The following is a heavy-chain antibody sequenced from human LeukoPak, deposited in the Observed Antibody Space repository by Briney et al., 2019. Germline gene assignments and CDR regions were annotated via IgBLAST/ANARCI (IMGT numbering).Heavy chain of an antibody. Sequence: PGGSLRLSCAASGFTFSSYSMNWVRQAPGKGLEWVSSISSSSSYIYYADSVKGRFTISRDNAKNSLYLQMNSLRAEDTAVYYCARYGSGSYYNRGIPPLDYWGQGTLVTVSS. CDR3: ARYGSGSYYNRGIPPLDY. CDR1: GFTFSSYS. V-gene: IGHV3-21*04. J-gene: IGHJ4*02. CDR2: ISSSSSYI. D-gene: IGHD3-10*01.